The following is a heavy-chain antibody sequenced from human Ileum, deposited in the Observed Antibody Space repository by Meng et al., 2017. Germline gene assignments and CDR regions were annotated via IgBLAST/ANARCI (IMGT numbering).Heavy chain of an antibody. J-gene: IGHJ4*02. CDR3: AYSGTVFGHFKF. CDR2: MTGGGSAATT. Sequence: VESGGSVALSREFSGLRFIEALLDWVRQAPGKGLEWLGRMTGGGSAATTAYATSVKGRFIISRDDSKNTLYLQMNSLDTEDTAVYYCAYSGTVFGHFKFWGQGALVTVSS. V-gene: IGHV3-15*01. D-gene: IGHD1-26*01. CDR1: GLRFIEAL.